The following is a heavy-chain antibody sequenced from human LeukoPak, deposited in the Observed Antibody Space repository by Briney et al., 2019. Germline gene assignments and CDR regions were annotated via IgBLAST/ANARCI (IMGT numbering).Heavy chain of an antibody. CDR3: ARDFGSGRRWFDY. D-gene: IGHD4-23*01. CDR2: ISSSGTTI. Sequence: GGSLRLSCAASGFTFSSYGMSWVRQAPGKGLEWISYISSSGTTIYYADSVKGRFTISRDNAKNSLSLQMNGLRADDTAVYYCARDFGSGRRWFDYWGQGTLVTVSS. V-gene: IGHV3-48*01. CDR1: GFTFSSYG. J-gene: IGHJ4*01.